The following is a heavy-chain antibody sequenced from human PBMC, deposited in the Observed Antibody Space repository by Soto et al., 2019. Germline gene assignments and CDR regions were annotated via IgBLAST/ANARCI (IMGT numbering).Heavy chain of an antibody. J-gene: IGHJ4*02. CDR1: GGSISSSSYY. CDR2: IYYSGST. Sequence: HLQLQESGPGLVKPSETLSLTCTVSGGSISSSSYYWGWIRQPPGKGLEWIGSIYYSGSTYYNPSLKSRVTISVDTSKNQFSLKLSSVTAADTAVYYCATLWFGESPYWGQGTLVTVSS. D-gene: IGHD3-10*01. V-gene: IGHV4-39*01. CDR3: ATLWFGESPY.